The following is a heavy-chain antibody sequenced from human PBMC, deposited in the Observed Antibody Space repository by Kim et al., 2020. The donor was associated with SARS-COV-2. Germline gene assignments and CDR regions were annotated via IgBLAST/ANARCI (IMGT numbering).Heavy chain of an antibody. CDR2: ISYDGSNK. J-gene: IGHJ5*02. D-gene: IGHD6-19*01. CDR3: ARAGGTRGDPSSGDP. Sequence: GGSLRLSCAASGFTFSSYGMHWVRQAPGKGLEWVAVISYDGSNKYYADSVKGRFTISRDNSKNTLYLQMNSLRAEDTAVYYCARAGGTRGDPSSGDPWGQGTLVTVSS. V-gene: IGHV3-33*05. CDR1: GFTFSSYG.